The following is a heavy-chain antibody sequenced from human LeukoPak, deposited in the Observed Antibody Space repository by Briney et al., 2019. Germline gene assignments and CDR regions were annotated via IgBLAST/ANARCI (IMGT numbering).Heavy chain of an antibody. V-gene: IGHV4-34*01. D-gene: IGHD3-22*01. J-gene: IGHJ3*02. Sequence: SETLSLTCAVYGGSFSGYYWSWIRQPPGKGLEWIGEINHSGSTNYNPSLKSRVTISVDTSKNQFSLKLSSVTAADTAVYYCARDPTPRIVVVKRRGSFDIWGQGTMVTVSS. CDR2: INHSGST. CDR3: ARDPTPRIVVVKRRGSFDI. CDR1: GGSFSGYY.